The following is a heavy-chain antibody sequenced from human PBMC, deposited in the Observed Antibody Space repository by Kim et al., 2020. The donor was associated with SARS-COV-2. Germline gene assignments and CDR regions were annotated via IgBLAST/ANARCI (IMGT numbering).Heavy chain of an antibody. Sequence: SETLSLICTVSGSSIGSGYYCGWIRQPPGRVLELIGSISHGGTTYYSPSLQSRVTISVDTPKVQFSLKLSSVTAADTAIYYCARHVVSGWLDFDVWGRG. CDR3: ARHVVSGWLDFDV. CDR2: ISHGGTT. CDR1: GSSIGSGYY. J-gene: IGHJ3*01. V-gene: IGHV4-38-2*02. D-gene: IGHD6-25*01.